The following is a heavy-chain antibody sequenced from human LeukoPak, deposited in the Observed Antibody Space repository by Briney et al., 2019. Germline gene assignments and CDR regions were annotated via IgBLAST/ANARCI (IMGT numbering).Heavy chain of an antibody. CDR1: GGSINSGSSSKS. D-gene: IGHD3-9*01. CDR2: IYSSGNT. V-gene: IGHV4-61*09. CDR3: AASEVGTGYS. Sequence: SETLSLTCTVSGGSINSGSSSKSWNWIRQPAGKGLEWIGQIYSSGNTRYNPSLKSRITMSLDTSKNQFSLNLRSVTAADTAIFYCAASEVGTGYSWGQGTLVTVSS. J-gene: IGHJ5*02.